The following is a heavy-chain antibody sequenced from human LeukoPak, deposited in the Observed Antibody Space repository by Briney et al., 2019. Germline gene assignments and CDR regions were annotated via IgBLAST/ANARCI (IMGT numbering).Heavy chain of an antibody. CDR3: ARDGGLGTRQNDAFDI. V-gene: IGHV1-69*06. Sequence: ASVKVSCKASGGTSSSYAISWVRQAPGQGLEWMGGIIPIFGTTNYAQKFQGRVTITADKSTSTAYMELSSLRSEDTAVYYCARDGGLGTRQNDAFDIWGQGTMVTVSS. CDR1: GGTSSSYA. J-gene: IGHJ3*02. CDR2: IIPIFGTT. D-gene: IGHD4-23*01.